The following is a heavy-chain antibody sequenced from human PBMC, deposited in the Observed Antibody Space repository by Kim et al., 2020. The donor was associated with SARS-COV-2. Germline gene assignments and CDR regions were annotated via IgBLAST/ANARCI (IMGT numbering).Heavy chain of an antibody. CDR3: ARSWGGGMDV. V-gene: IGHV4-4*02. Sequence: SETLSLTCAVSDGSVSSVYWWNWVRQPPGKGLEWLGEIHHTGSANYIPSLKSRLTISIDKSTNDVSLKLTSVTAADTAVYYCARSWGGGMDVWGPGTTVTVSS. CDR2: IHHTGSA. CDR1: DGSVSSVYW. D-gene: IGHD3-16*01. J-gene: IGHJ6*02.